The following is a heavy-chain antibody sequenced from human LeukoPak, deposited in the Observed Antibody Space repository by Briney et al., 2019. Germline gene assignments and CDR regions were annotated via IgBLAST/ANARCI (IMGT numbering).Heavy chain of an antibody. J-gene: IGHJ4*02. CDR3: ARRGGSGRSFDY. CDR2: IYYSGST. Sequence: SETLSLTCTVSGGSVSSTSYYWIWLRQPPGQGLEWIGYIYYSGSTNYNPSLKSRVTISVDTSKNQFSLKLTSVTAADTAVYYCARRGGSGRSFDYWGQGALVTVSS. CDR1: GGSVSSTSYY. V-gene: IGHV4-61*01. D-gene: IGHD3-10*01.